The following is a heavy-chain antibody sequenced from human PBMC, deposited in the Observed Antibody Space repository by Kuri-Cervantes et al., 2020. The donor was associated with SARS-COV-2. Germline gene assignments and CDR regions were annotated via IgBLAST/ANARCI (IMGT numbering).Heavy chain of an antibody. CDR1: GFTFSNYW. V-gene: IGHV3-7*04. D-gene: IGHD2-15*01. CDR2: INPDGDKG. CDR3: ARDLVRARIVDPTSDY. J-gene: IGHJ4*02. Sequence: GESLKISCAASGFTFSNYWMAWVRQAPGKGLEWVANINPDGDKGYYVDSVKGRFTISRDNAKNSLYLQMNSLTAEDTAVYYCARDLVRARIVDPTSDYWGQGTLVTVSS.